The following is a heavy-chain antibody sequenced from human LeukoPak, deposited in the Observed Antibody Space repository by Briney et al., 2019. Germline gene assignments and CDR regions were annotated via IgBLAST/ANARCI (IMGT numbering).Heavy chain of an antibody. CDR2: VLSDGNNK. J-gene: IGHJ4*02. CDR1: GFTFSTYG. CDR3: ARLTYGY. V-gene: IGHV3-33*01. D-gene: IGHD4-17*01. Sequence: PGGSLRLSCAASGFTFSTYGMHWVRLAPGKGLEWVAVVLSDGNNKYYADSVKGRFTISRDNSKNTVYLQMNSLTAEDTAVYYCARLTYGYWGQGTLVSVSS.